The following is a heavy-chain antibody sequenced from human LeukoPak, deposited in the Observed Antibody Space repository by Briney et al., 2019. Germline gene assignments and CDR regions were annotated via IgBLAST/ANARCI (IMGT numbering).Heavy chain of an antibody. CDR2: IYVSGST. CDR3: ARGSSWYDY. J-gene: IGHJ4*02. V-gene: IGHV4-4*07. D-gene: IGHD6-13*01. CDR1: DGSISNYY. Sequence: PSETLSLTCTVSDGSISNYYWTWIRQPAGKGLEWIGRIYVSGSTNHNPSLKSRVTISVDTSKDQFSLKLNSVTAADTAVYYCARGSSWYDYWGQGTLVTVSS.